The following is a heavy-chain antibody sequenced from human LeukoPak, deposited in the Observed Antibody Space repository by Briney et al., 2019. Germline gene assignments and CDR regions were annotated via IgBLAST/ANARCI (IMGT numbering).Heavy chain of an antibody. J-gene: IGHJ4*02. D-gene: IGHD6-19*01. Sequence: PGRSLRLSCAASGFTFSSYSMNWVRQAPGKGLEWVSSISSSSSYIYYADSVKGRFTNSRDNAKNSLYLQMNSLRAEDTSVYYCARGPKGSGWYRVDYWGQGALVTVSS. CDR3: ARGPKGSGWYRVDY. CDR2: ISSSSSYI. CDR1: GFTFSSYS. V-gene: IGHV3-21*01.